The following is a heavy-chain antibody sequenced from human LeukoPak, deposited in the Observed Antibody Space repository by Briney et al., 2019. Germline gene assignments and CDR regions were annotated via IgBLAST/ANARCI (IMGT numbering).Heavy chain of an antibody. D-gene: IGHD4-17*01. Sequence: SESLSLTCAVSGGSISSSNWWSWVRQPPGKGLEWIGIIYHSGSTNYNPSLKSRVTISVDKSKNQFSLKLSSVTAEDTAGYYCARQPRGDAGDAFDIWGQGTMVTVSS. CDR1: GGSISSSNW. CDR3: ARQPRGDAGDAFDI. J-gene: IGHJ3*02. CDR2: IYHSGST. V-gene: IGHV4-4*02.